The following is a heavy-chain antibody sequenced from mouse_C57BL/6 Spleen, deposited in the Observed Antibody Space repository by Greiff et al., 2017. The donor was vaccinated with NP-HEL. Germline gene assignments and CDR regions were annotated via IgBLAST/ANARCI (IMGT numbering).Heavy chain of an antibody. CDR3: ARRTGWFAY. D-gene: IGHD4-1*01. CDR1: GYTFTDYN. V-gene: IGHV1-18*01. J-gene: IGHJ3*01. Sequence: EVQRVESGPELVKPGASVKIPCKASGYTFTDYNMDWVKQSHGKSLEWIGDINPNNGGTIYNQKFKGKATLTVDKSSSTAYMELRSLTSEDTAVYYCARRTGWFAYWGQGTLVTVSA. CDR2: INPNNGGT.